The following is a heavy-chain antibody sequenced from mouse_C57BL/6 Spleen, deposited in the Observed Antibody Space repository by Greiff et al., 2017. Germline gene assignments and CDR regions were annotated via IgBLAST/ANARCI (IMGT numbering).Heavy chain of an antibody. CDR2: IDPETGGT. V-gene: IGHV1-15*01. D-gene: IGHD2-2*01. Sequence: QVQLKQSGAELVRPGASVTLSCKASGYTFTDYEMHWVKQTPVHGLEWIGAIDPETGGTAYNQKFKGKAILTADKSSSTAYMELRSLTSEDSAVYYCTKGYEYWYFDVWGTGTTVTVSS. CDR3: TKGYEYWYFDV. CDR1: GYTFTDYE. J-gene: IGHJ1*03.